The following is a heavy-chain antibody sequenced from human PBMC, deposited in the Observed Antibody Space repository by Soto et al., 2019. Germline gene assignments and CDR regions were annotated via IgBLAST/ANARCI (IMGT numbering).Heavy chain of an antibody. D-gene: IGHD1-26*01. CDR1: GYSFTSYW. CDR2: IYPADSDT. CDR3: ARPVEEWELLLDY. V-gene: IGHV5-51*01. J-gene: IGHJ4*02. Sequence: PGESLKISCKGSGYSFTSYWIGWVRQMPGKGLEWMGIIYPADSDTEYSPSFQGQVTISADRSINTAYLQWNSLKASDTAMYYCARPVEEWELLLDYWGQGTLVTVSS.